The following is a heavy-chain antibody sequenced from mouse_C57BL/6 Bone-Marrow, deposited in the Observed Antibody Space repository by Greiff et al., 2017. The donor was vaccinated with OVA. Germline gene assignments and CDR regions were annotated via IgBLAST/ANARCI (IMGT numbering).Heavy chain of an antibody. D-gene: IGHD2-10*01. CDR2: ISPGNSDT. J-gene: IGHJ1*03. CDR1: GYTFTSYW. CDR3: TRSRFLPYWYFDV. Sequence: EVQLQQSGPVLARPGASVKMSCKSSGYTFTSYWMHWVNQRPGPGLDWIGAISPGNSDTSYNQKFKGKAKLTAVTSASTAYMELSSLTNEDSAVYYCTRSRFLPYWYFDVWGTGTTVTVSS. V-gene: IGHV1-5*01.